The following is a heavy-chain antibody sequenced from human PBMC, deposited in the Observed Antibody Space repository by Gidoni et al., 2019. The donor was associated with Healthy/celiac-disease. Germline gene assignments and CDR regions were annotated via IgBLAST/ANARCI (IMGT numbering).Heavy chain of an antibody. CDR2: INHSGST. V-gene: IGHV4-34*01. CDR3: ARSYRGIAAAKGSFDY. D-gene: IGHD6-13*01. J-gene: IGHJ4*02. CDR1: GGSFSGYY. Sequence: QVQLQQWGAGLLKPSETLSLTCAVYGGSFSGYYWSWIRQPPGKGLEWIGEINHSGSTNYNPSLKSRVTISVDMSKNQFSLKLSSVTAADTAVYYCARSYRGIAAAKGSFDYWGQGTLVTVSS.